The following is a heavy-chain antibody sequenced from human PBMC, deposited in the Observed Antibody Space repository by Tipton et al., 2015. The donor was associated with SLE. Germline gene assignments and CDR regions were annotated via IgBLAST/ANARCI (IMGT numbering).Heavy chain of an antibody. Sequence: TLSLTCAVYGGSFSGYSWNWIRQPPGKGLEWIGEINHSGSTNYDPSLKSQVSISVDTSKNQFSLKLSSVTAADTAVYYCARKDTTMVWGGYYYGMDVWGQGTTLTVSS. CDR1: GGSFSGYS. V-gene: IGHV4-34*01. CDR3: ARKDTTMVWGGYYYGMDV. J-gene: IGHJ6*02. D-gene: IGHD5-18*01. CDR2: INHSGST.